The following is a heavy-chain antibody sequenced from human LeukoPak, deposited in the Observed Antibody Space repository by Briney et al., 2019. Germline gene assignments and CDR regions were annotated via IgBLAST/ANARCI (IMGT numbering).Heavy chain of an antibody. CDR1: GGSISSSNYY. J-gene: IGHJ4*02. CDR2: IYYSGST. Sequence: SETLSLTCAVSGGSISSSNYYWGWIRQPPGKGLEWIGSIYYSGSTYYNPSLKSRVTISVDTSKNQFSLKLSSVTAADTAVYYCARSGLVIRLGELSLYLVYWGQGTLVTVSS. CDR3: ARSGLVIRLGELSLYLVY. V-gene: IGHV4-39*07. D-gene: IGHD3-16*02.